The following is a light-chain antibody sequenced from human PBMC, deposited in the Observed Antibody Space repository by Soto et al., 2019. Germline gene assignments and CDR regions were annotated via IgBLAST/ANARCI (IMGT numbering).Light chain of an antibody. V-gene: IGKV3-15*01. CDR2: DAS. CDR3: QQYYNLWT. Sequence: EILMTQSPATLSVSPGERAALSCRSSKSVYSNLAWYQQKPGQAPRLLIYDASTRATGLPARFSGSGSGTEFTLTISSLQSEDFAVYYCQQYYNLWTFGQGTKVEIK. CDR1: KSVYSN. J-gene: IGKJ1*01.